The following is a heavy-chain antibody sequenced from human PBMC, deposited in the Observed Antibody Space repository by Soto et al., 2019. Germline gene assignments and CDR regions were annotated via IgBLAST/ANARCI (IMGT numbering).Heavy chain of an antibody. Sequence: SETLSLTCAVSGGSMSFYSWSWIRQPPGKGLEWIGYIYHSGGTDYNPSLKSRVTISVDTSKNQFSLKLSSVTAADTAVYYCARVGAVAGTDWFDPWGQGTLVTVSS. CDR3: ARVGAVAGTDWFDP. V-gene: IGHV4-59*01. D-gene: IGHD6-19*01. CDR2: IYHSGGT. J-gene: IGHJ5*02. CDR1: GGSMSFYS.